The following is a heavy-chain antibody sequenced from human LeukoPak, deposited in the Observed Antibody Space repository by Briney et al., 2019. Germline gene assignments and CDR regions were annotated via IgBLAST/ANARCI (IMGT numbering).Heavy chain of an antibody. V-gene: IGHV3-23*01. D-gene: IGHD1-14*01. CDR1: GFTFSSYA. Sequence: GGSLRLSCAASGFTFSSYAMSWVRQAPGKVPEWVSAISGGGDKTYYADSVKGRFTISRDNSKNTLYLQMNSLRTEDTAVYYCSSHTAPRIIAYWGRGTLVTVSS. CDR3: SSHTAPRIIAY. CDR2: ISGGGDKT. J-gene: IGHJ4*02.